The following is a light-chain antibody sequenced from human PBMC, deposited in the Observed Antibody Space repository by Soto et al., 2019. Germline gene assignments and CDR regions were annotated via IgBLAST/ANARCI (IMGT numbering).Light chain of an antibody. V-gene: IGKV1-33*01. J-gene: IGKJ5*01. Sequence: DIQMTQSPSSLSASVGDRVSISCRASQSISKFLSWYQQRPGTAPKLLIYAASSLESGVPSRFSGRGSGTHFTFTIYGLQPEDAAIYSCQQYVNLPYTFGQGTRLEIK. CDR3: QQYVNLPYT. CDR1: QSISKF. CDR2: AAS.